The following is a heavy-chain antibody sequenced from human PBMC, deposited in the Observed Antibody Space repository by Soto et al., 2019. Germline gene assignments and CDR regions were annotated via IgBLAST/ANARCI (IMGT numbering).Heavy chain of an antibody. D-gene: IGHD5-12*01. Sequence: QVQLQESGPGLVKPSQTLSLTCTVSGGSISSGDYYWSWIRQPPGKGLEWIGYIYYSGSTYYTPSLKSRVTISVDTSKNQFSLQLSSVTAADTAVYYCARYGGYEGLRFDPWGQGTLVTVSS. CDR1: GGSISSGDYY. J-gene: IGHJ5*02. CDR3: ARYGGYEGLRFDP. V-gene: IGHV4-30-4*01. CDR2: IYYSGST.